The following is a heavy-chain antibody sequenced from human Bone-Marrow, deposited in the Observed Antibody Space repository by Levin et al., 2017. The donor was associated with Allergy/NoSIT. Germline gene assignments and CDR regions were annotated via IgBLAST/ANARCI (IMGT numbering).Heavy chain of an antibody. V-gene: IGHV4-39*01. CDR1: GDSISSSSYY. D-gene: IGHD1-26*01. CDR3: ARLIVGGIALDY. CDR2: TYYSGGT. Sequence: PSETLSLTCTVSGDSISSSSYYWGWIRQPPGKGLEWIGSTYYSGGTHYNPSLKSRVTISVDTSKPQFSLKLSSVTAADTAVYYCARLIVGGIALDYWGQGTLVTVSS. J-gene: IGHJ4*02.